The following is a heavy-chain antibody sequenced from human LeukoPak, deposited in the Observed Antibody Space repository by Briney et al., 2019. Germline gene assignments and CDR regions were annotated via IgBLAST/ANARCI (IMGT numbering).Heavy chain of an antibody. CDR2: IGTAGDT. V-gene: IGHV3-13*01. Sequence: PGGSLRLSCAASGFTFSSYDMPWVRQATGKGLEWVSSIGTAGDTYYPGSVKGRFTISRENAKNSLYLQMNSLRAGDTAVYYCARAYYDILTGYPGSAFDIWGQGTMVTVSS. CDR1: GFTFSSYD. CDR3: ARAYYDILTGYPGSAFDI. D-gene: IGHD3-9*01. J-gene: IGHJ3*02.